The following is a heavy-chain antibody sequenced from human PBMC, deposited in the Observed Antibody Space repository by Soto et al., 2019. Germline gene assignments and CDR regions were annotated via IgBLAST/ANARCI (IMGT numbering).Heavy chain of an antibody. CDR3: ARDFCPVPTCYDL. CDR1: GFTFSSYT. CDR2: ILYDGSNK. Sequence: ESGGGVVQPGISLTLSCAASGFTFSSYTMHWVRQAPGKGLEWVALILYDGSNKYYADSVKGRFTISRDQSKNTLYLQMNSLRAEDTAVYYCARDFCPVPTCYDLWGQGVLVTVSS. V-gene: IGHV3-30*03. D-gene: IGHD2-2*01. J-gene: IGHJ4*02.